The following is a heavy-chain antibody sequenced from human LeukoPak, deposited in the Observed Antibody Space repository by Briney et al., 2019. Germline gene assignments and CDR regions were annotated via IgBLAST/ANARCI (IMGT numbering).Heavy chain of an antibody. CDR3: AKDVAVTTNYFDF. V-gene: IGHV3-23*01. CDR2: ISGSGGTT. J-gene: IGHJ4*02. D-gene: IGHD4-11*01. Sequence: PGGSLRLSCAASGFTFSTYAMSWVRQAPGKGLEWVSGISGSGGTTYYADSVKGRFTISRDNSKNTLYLQMTSLRAEDTAVYYCAKDVAVTTNYFDFWGQGTLVTVSS. CDR1: GFTFSTYA.